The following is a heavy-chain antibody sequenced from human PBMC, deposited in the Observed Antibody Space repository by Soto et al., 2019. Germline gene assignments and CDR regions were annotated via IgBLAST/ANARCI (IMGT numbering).Heavy chain of an antibody. CDR3: ARDWAAAGPFDY. CDR1: GYTFTSYG. V-gene: IGHV1-18*01. J-gene: IGHJ4*02. Sequence: QVQLVQSGAEVKKPGASVKVSCKASGYTFTSYGISWVRQAPGQGLEWMGWISAYNGNTNYAQKLQGRVTMTTDTSASTAYRELRSLRSDDTAVYSCARDWAAAGPFDYGGQGTLVTVST. D-gene: IGHD6-13*01. CDR2: ISAYNGNT.